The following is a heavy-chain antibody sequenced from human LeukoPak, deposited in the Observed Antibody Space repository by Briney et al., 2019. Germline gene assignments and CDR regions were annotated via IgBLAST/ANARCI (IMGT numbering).Heavy chain of an antibody. Sequence: SETLSLTCTVSGGSISSYYWSWIRQPPGKGLEWIGYIYYSGSTNYNPSLKSRVTISVDTSKNQFSLKLSSVTAADMAVYYCARAKDSSGYLVPIDAFDIWGQGTMVTVSS. CDR3: ARAKDSSGYLVPIDAFDI. V-gene: IGHV4-59*01. CDR1: GGSISSYY. CDR2: IYYSGST. D-gene: IGHD3-22*01. J-gene: IGHJ3*02.